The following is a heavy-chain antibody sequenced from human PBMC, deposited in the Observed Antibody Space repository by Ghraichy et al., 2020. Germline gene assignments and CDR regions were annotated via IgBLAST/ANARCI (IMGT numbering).Heavy chain of an antibody. V-gene: IGHV3-30*02. CDR2: IRYDGTNK. CDR3: AKDDASQSTLDY. J-gene: IGHJ4*02. Sequence: GGSLRLSCAASGFTFSNFGMHWVRQAPGKGLEWVAFIRYDGTNKYHADPVKGRFTISRDNSKNTLYLQMNSLRAEDTAVYYCAKDDASQSTLDYWGQGTLVTVSS. CDR1: GFTFSNFG.